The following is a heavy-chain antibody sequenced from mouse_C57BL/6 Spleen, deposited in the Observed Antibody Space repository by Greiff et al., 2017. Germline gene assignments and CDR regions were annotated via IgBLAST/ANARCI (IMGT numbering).Heavy chain of an antibody. CDR2: ISDGGSYT. CDR3: ARDRNDYGLAFAY. D-gene: IGHD2-4*01. CDR1: GFTLSSYA. J-gene: IGHJ3*01. Sequence: EVQLVESGGGLVKPGGSLKLSCAASGFTLSSYAMSWVRQTPEKRLEWVATISDGGSYTYYPDNVKGRFTISRDNAKNNLYLQMSHLKSEDTAMYYCARDRNDYGLAFAYWGQGTLVTVSA. V-gene: IGHV5-4*01.